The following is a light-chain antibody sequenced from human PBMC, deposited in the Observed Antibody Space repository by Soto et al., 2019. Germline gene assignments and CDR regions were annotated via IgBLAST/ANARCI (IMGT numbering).Light chain of an antibody. CDR1: QDITNC. Sequence: DIQMTQTPSSLSAPVGDRVTFTCQASQDITNCLNWYHQKPGKAPKLLIYDVSNLAAGVPSRFSGSGSGTHFTFTITNLQPEDAATYYCQQYDILPLTFGPGTKVDIK. J-gene: IGKJ3*01. CDR2: DVS. CDR3: QQYDILPLT. V-gene: IGKV1-33*01.